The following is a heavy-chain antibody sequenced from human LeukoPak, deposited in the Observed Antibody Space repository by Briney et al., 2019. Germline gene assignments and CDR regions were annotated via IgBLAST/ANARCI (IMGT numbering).Heavy chain of an antibody. D-gene: IGHD3-22*01. J-gene: IGHJ4*02. CDR2: IIPIFGTA. CDR3: ARGPPYYDSSGYYYLDY. Sequence: SVKVSCKASGYTFTSYDINWVRQATGQGLEWMGGIIPIFGTANYAQKFQGRVTITADESTSTAYMELSSLRSEDTAVYYCARGPPYYDSSGYYYLDYWGQGTLVTVSS. V-gene: IGHV1-69*13. CDR1: GYTFTSYD.